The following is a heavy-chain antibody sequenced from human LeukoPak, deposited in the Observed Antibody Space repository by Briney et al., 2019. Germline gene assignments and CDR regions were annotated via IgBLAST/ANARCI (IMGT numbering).Heavy chain of an antibody. D-gene: IGHD2-2*02. Sequence: PGGSLRLSCAASGFTFSSYAMSWVRQAPGKGLEWVSAISGSGGSTYYADSVKGRFTISRDNSKNTLYLQMNSLRAADTAVYYCAKSSYCSSTSCYNNYWGQGTLVSVSS. CDR2: ISGSGGST. V-gene: IGHV3-23*01. CDR3: AKSSYCSSTSCYNNY. J-gene: IGHJ4*02. CDR1: GFTFSSYA.